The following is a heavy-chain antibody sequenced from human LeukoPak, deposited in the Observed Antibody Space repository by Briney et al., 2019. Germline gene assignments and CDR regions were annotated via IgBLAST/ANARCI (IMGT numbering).Heavy chain of an antibody. V-gene: IGHV3-7*01. D-gene: IGHD5-12*01. CDR1: GFTFSSYW. CDR2: IRQDGGLK. CDR3: ARDRGSYETDYGMDV. Sequence: GGSLRLSCTASGFTFSSYWMSWVRQAPGKGLEWVANIRQDGGLKHYVDSVKGRFTISRDNAENSLYLQMNSLRAEDTAVYYCARDRGSYETDYGMDVWGQGTTVTVSS. J-gene: IGHJ6*02.